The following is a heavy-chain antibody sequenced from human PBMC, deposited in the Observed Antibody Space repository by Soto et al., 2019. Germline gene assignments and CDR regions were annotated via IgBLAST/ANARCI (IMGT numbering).Heavy chain of an antibody. D-gene: IGHD3-22*01. V-gene: IGHV3-21*04. CDR2: ISSSSSYI. Sequence: EVQLVESGGGLVKPGGSLRLSCAASGFTFSSYSMNWVRQAPGKGLEWVSSISSSSSYIYYADSVKGRFTISRDNAKNSPYLQRNSLRAEDTAVYYCANGQCDYDSSGYYYSWGQGTLVTVSS. CDR1: GFTFSSYS. CDR3: ANGQCDYDSSGYYYS. J-gene: IGHJ4*02.